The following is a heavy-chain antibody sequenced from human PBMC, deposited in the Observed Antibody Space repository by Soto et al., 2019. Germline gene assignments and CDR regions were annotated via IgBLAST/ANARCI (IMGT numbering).Heavy chain of an antibody. CDR2: INPNSGGT. V-gene: IGHV1-2*02. D-gene: IGHD6-6*01. Sequence: ASVKVSCKASGYTFTGYYMHWVRQAPGQGLEWMGWINPNSGGTNYAQKFQGRVTMTRDTSISTAYMELSRLRSDDTAVYYCACPQKQLVNYYYYGMDVWGQGTTVTVSS. CDR3: ACPQKQLVNYYYYGMDV. J-gene: IGHJ6*02. CDR1: GYTFTGYY.